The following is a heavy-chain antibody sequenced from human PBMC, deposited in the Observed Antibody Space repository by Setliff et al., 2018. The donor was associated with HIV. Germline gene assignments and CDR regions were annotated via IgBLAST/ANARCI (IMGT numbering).Heavy chain of an antibody. Sequence: SETLSLTCTVSGGSMSRFYWTWIRQSPGKGLEWIGFVYSTGSINYSPSFRGRLTISLETSENQFSLHLTSVTAADTAVYYCARAEGDAYNSLPYFDSWGPGALVTVSS. CDR3: ARAEGDAYNSLPYFDS. CDR2: VYSTGSI. J-gene: IGHJ4*02. CDR1: GGSMSRFY. V-gene: IGHV4-59*01. D-gene: IGHD1-1*01.